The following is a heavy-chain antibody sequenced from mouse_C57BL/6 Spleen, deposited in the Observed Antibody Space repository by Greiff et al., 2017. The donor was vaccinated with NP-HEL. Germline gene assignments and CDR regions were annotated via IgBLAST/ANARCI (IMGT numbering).Heavy chain of an antibody. CDR3: AREDYDVLYYFDY. J-gene: IGHJ2*01. CDR2: INPSSGYT. Sequence: QVQLQQSGAELARPGASVKMSCKASGYTFTSYTMHWVKQRPGQGLEWIGYINPSSGYTKYNQKFKDKATLTADESSSTAYMQLSSLTSEDSAVYYCAREDYDVLYYFDYWGQGTTLTVSS. D-gene: IGHD2-4*01. CDR1: GYTFTSYT. V-gene: IGHV1-4*01.